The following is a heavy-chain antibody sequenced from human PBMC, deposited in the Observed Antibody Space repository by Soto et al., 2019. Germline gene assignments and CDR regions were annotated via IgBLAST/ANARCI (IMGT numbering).Heavy chain of an antibody. CDR1: GGSISSGGYY. V-gene: IGHV4-31*03. CDR3: AREARLLAARPIFDY. D-gene: IGHD6-6*01. J-gene: IGHJ4*02. Sequence: SETLSLTCTVSGGSISSGGYYWSWIRQHPGKGLEWIGYIYYSGSTYYNPSLKSRVTISVDTSKNQFSLKLSSVTAADTAVYYCAREARLLAARPIFDYWGQGTLVTVSS. CDR2: IYYSGST.